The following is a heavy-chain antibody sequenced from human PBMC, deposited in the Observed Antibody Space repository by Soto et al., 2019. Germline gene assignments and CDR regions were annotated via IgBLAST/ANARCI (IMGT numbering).Heavy chain of an antibody. J-gene: IGHJ6*01. V-gene: IGHV4-59*08. CDR2: IYYSGST. Sequence: SETLSLTCAVSGGSISSYYWSWIRQPPGKGLEWIGYIYYSGSTNYNPSLKSRVTISVDTSKNQFSLKLNSMTAADTAVYYCGKHNNRSGVTFFAFWG. CDR3: GKHNNRSGVTFFAF. CDR1: GGSISSYY. D-gene: IGHD3-10*01.